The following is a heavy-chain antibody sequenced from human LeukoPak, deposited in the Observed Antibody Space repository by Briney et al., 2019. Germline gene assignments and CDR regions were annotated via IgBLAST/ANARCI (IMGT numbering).Heavy chain of an antibody. V-gene: IGHV3-73*01. D-gene: IGHD6-19*01. J-gene: IGHJ4*02. CDR2: IRSKANSYAT. CDR1: GFTFSGSA. Sequence: GGSLKLSCAASGFTFSGSAMHWVRQASGKGLEWVGRIRSKANSYATAYAASVKGRFTISRDDSKNTAYLQMNSLKTEDTAVYYCTHTAVAARWGQGTLVTVSS. CDR3: THTAVAAR.